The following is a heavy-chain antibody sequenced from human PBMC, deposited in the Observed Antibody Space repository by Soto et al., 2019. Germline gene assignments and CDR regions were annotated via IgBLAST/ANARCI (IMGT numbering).Heavy chain of an antibody. D-gene: IGHD3-9*01. Sequence: EVQLVQSGGGLVKPGGSLRLSCAASGFNLSHPWMTWVRQAAGKGLEWVGRIKSETDGGTADYAAPVKGRITISRDDSKNTVYLQMNSLKPEDTAVYYCTTGIYYDLLTGYHDVAYWGQGTLVTVSS. CDR3: TTGIYYDLLTGYHDVAY. J-gene: IGHJ4*02. CDR2: IKSETDGGTA. V-gene: IGHV3-15*01. CDR1: GFNLSHPW.